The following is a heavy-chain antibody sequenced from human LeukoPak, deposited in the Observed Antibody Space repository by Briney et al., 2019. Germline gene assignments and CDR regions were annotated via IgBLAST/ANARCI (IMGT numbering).Heavy chain of an antibody. D-gene: IGHD1-26*01. J-gene: IGHJ4*02. CDR3: ARHAQSPYSGSFDY. V-gene: IGHV1-18*01. Sequence: ASVKVSCKASGYTFTAYGISWVRQAPGQGLEWMGWISARDGNTNYAQKFQGRVTMTTDTSTSTAYMEVRSLWSDDTAVYYCARHAQSPYSGSFDYWGQGTLVTVSS. CDR2: ISARDGNT. CDR1: GYTFTAYG.